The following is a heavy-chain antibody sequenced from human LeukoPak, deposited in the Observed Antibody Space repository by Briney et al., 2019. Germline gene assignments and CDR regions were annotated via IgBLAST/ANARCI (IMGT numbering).Heavy chain of an antibody. J-gene: IGHJ4*02. CDR1: GFTFSSYA. V-gene: IGHV3-30*04. D-gene: IGHD1-26*01. Sequence: GGSLRLSCAASGFTFSSYAMHWVRQAPGKGLQWVAVISYDGSNKYYADSVKGRFTISRDNSKNTLYLQMNSLRAEDTAVYYCARARYSGSYYQSFAFDYWGQGTLVTVSS. CDR2: ISYDGSNK. CDR3: ARARYSGSYYQSFAFDY.